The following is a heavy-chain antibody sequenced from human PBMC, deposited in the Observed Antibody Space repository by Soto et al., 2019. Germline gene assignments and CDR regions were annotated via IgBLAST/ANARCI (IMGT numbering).Heavy chain of an antibody. CDR3: AQDPGSGPLMDV. D-gene: IGHD3-10*01. V-gene: IGHV3-23*01. CDR1: GFTLTNFD. Sequence: EVQLLESGGGLVQPGGSLRLSCAASGFTLTNFDMNWVRQAPGKGLEWVSTISVSGNTFYADSVKGRFTISRDKSKNTLYLQMDSLGAEDTARYCCAQDPGSGPLMDVWGPGTTVTVFS. CDR2: ISVSGNT. J-gene: IGHJ6*02.